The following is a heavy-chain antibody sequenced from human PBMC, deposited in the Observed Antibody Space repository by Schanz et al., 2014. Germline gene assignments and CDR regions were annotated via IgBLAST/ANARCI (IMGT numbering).Heavy chain of an antibody. CDR1: GFTFSNYA. J-gene: IGHJ4*02. CDR2: SRNKGHSYTS. V-gene: IGHV3-72*01. Sequence: EVQLLESGGGLVQPGGSLRLSCAASGFTFSNYAMSWVRQAPGKGLEWVGHSRNKGHSYTSEYAASVKGRFTISRDESESSLYLQMDSLKTEDTAVYYCARRNFYDKSAAFDYWGQGSLVTVSS. CDR3: ARRNFYDKSAAFDY. D-gene: IGHD3-9*01.